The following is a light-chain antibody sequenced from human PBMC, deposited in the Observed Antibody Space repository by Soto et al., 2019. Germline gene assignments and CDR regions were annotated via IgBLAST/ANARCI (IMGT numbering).Light chain of an antibody. V-gene: IGLV2-23*02. CDR3: CSYAGSSTLVI. CDR1: SSDVGSYNL. CDR2: EVS. Sequence: QSALTQPASVSGSPGQSITISCTGTSSDVGSYNLVSWYQQHPGKAPKLMIYEVSKRPSGVSNRFSGSKSGNTASLTISGIQAEDEADYYCCSYAGSSTLVIFGGGTKVTVL. J-gene: IGLJ2*01.